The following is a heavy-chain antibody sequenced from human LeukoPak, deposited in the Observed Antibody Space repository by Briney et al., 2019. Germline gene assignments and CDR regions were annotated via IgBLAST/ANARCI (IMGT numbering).Heavy chain of an antibody. D-gene: IGHD2-2*01. J-gene: IGHJ6*02. Sequence: PGGSLRLSCAASGFTFSSYAMSWVRQAPGKGLEWVSAISGSGVSTYYADSVKGRFTISRDNSKNTLYLQMNSLRAEDTAVYYCAKDLDAYCSSTSCPEFYYYYGMDVWGQGTTVTVSS. CDR3: AKDLDAYCSSTSCPEFYYYYGMDV. V-gene: IGHV3-23*01. CDR2: ISGSGVST. CDR1: GFTFSSYA.